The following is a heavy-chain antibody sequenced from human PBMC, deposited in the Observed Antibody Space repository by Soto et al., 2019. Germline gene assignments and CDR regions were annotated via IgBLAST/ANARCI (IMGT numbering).Heavy chain of an antibody. J-gene: IGHJ6*02. V-gene: IGHV1-69*08. CDR1: GGTFSSYT. CDR3: ARDRDGPNYYGMDV. CDR2: IIPILGIA. D-gene: IGHD2-8*01. Sequence: QVQLVQSGAEVKKPGSSVKVSCKASGGTFSSYTISWVRQAPGQGLEWMGRIIPILGIANYAQKFQGRVTINADKSTSTAYMELSSLRSEDTAVYYCARDRDGPNYYGMDVWGQGTTVTVSS.